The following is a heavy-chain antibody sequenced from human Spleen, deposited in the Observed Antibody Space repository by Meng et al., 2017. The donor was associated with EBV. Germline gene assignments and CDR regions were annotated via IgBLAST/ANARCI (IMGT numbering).Heavy chain of an antibody. D-gene: IGHD5-24*01. CDR2: IDYSGST. J-gene: IGHJ4*01. CDR3: ARAVRDGYNFDS. V-gene: IGHV4-39*07. Sequence: QLQAQEPGPGLAKPSETLSLTCTVSGGSISRSSYYWGWIRQPPGKGLEWIGSIDYSGSTYYNPSLKSRVTISVVTSTSQFSLMMTSVTAADAAVYYCARAVRDGYNFDSWGHGTLVTVSS. CDR1: GGSISRSSYY.